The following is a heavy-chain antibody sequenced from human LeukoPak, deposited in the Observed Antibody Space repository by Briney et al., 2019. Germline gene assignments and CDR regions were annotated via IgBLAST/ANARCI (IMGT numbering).Heavy chain of an antibody. CDR1: GFTFSSYW. D-gene: IGHD1-14*01. CDR3: ARVKPLSTRTNDY. Sequence: GGSLRLSCAASGFTFSSYWMSWVRQAPGKGLEWVANIKQDGSEKYYVDSVKGRFTISRDNAKNSLYLQMNSLRAEDTAVYYCARVKPLSTRTNDYWGQGTLVTVSS. J-gene: IGHJ4*02. V-gene: IGHV3-7*01. CDR2: IKQDGSEK.